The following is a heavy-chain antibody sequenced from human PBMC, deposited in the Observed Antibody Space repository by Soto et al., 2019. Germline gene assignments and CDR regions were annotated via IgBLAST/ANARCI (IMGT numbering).Heavy chain of an antibody. J-gene: IGHJ4*02. Sequence: QVQLVESGGGVVQPGRSLRLSCAASGFIFSNYGMHWVRQAPGKGLEWVSVIWYDGSDKYYADSVKGRFTISRDNSKNTLYLQMNGLRTEDTAVYYCATDQGIYWGQGTLVTVSS. CDR1: GFIFSNYG. CDR2: IWYDGSDK. D-gene: IGHD6-13*01. V-gene: IGHV3-33*01. CDR3: ATDQGIY.